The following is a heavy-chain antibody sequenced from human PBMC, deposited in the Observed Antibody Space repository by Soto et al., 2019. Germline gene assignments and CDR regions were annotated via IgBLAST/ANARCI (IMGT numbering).Heavy chain of an antibody. CDR1: GFTFSSYA. CDR3: ARKGDTAMVHYFDD. CDR2: ISYDGGNK. V-gene: IGHV3-30-3*01. D-gene: IGHD5-18*01. Sequence: GGSLRLSCAASGFTFSSYAMHWVRQAPGKGLEWVAVISYDGGNKYYADSVKGRFTISRDNSKNTLYLQMNSLRAEDTAVYYCARKGDTAMVHYFDDWGEGTLVTV. J-gene: IGHJ4*02.